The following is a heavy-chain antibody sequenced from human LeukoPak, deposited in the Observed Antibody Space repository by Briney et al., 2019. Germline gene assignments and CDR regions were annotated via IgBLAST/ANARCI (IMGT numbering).Heavy chain of an antibody. D-gene: IGHD3-10*01. CDR1: GGSISSSSYY. CDR3: ARDRMKGEADTRGWFDP. CDR2: IYYSGST. Sequence: PSETLSLTCTVSGGSISSSSYYWGWIRQPPGKGLEWIGSIYYSGSTYYNPSLKSRVTISVDTSKNQFSLKLSSVTAADTAVYYCARDRMKGEADTRGWFDPWGQGTLVTVSS. J-gene: IGHJ5*02. V-gene: IGHV4-39*07.